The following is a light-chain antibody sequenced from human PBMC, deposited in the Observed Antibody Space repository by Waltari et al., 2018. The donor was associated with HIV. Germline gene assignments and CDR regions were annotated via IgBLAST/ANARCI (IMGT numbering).Light chain of an antibody. V-gene: IGLV2-14*01. CDR1: SSDVGNHNY. J-gene: IGLJ2*01. Sequence: QSALTQPASVSGSPGQSITISCTGTSSDVGNHNYVSWYQQHPDNVPKLIIYEVSTRPSGVSTRFSRSKSGNTASLTISGLQAEDEANYYCSSYSSTTTVGLFGGGTKLTVL. CDR2: EVS. CDR3: SSYSSTTTVGL.